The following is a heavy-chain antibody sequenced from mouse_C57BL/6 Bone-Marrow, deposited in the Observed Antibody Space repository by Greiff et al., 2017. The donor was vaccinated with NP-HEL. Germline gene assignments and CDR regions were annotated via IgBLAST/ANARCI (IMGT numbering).Heavy chain of an antibody. Sequence: EVKLQESGAELVRPGSSVKMSCKTSGYTFTSYGINWVKQRPGQGLEWIGYIYLGNGYTEYNEKFKGKATLTSDTSSSTAYMQLSSLTSEDSAIYFCARSDYEDWYFDVWGTGTTVTVSS. V-gene: IGHV1-58*01. CDR3: ARSDYEDWYFDV. CDR1: GYTFTSYG. D-gene: IGHD2-4*01. CDR2: IYLGNGYT. J-gene: IGHJ1*03.